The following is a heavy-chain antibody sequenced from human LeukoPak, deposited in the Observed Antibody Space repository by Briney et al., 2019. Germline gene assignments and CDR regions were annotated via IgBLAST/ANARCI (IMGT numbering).Heavy chain of an antibody. D-gene: IGHD1-26*01. V-gene: IGHV3-48*01. CDR2: ISSSSSTI. CDR1: GFPFSSHS. J-gene: IGHJ1*01. Sequence: PGGSLSLSCAASGFPFSSHSMNWVRQAPGKGLEWVSYISSSSSTIYYADSVKGRFTISRDNSKNTLYLQMNSLRAEDTAVYYCARGVGATKHWGQGTLVTVSS. CDR3: ARGVGATKH.